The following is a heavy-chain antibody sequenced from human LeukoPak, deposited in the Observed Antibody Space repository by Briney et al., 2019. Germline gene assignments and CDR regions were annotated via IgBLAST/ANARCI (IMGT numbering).Heavy chain of an antibody. D-gene: IGHD3-9*01. CDR1: CYSISSGYY. CDR2: IYHSGST. J-gene: IGHJ4*02. V-gene: IGHV4-38-2*02. CDR3: ARAGPYYDILTGYSLFDY. Sequence: SETLSLTCTASCYSISSGYYWGWIRQPPGKGLDWIGSIYHSGSTYYNPSLTSRVTISVDTFKNQFSLKLSYVTAADTAVYYCARAGPYYDILTGYSLFDYWGQGTLVTVSS.